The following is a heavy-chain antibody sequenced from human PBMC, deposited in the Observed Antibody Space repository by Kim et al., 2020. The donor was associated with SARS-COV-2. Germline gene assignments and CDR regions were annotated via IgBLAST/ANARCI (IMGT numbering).Heavy chain of an antibody. CDR1: GFTFSDYY. D-gene: IGHD3-10*01. V-gene: IGHV3-11*06. Sequence: GGSLRLSCVASGFTFSDYYMSWIRQAPGKGLEWVSYISISSSHTDYADSVKGRFTISRDNAENSVYLQMNSLRAEDTAVYYCARDYYGSGSYGQFDPWGQGNLVTVSS. CDR3: ARDYYGSGSYGQFDP. J-gene: IGHJ5*02. CDR2: ISISSSHT.